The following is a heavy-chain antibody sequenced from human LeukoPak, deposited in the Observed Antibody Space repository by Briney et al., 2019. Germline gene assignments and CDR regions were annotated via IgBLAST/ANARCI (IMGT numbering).Heavy chain of an antibody. D-gene: IGHD6-19*01. CDR1: GASIRSYY. Sequence: SETLSLTCTVSGASIRSYYWSWIRQPAGKGLEWIGRIYSSGSTNYNPSLKGRISMSADMSKNQFSLKLTSVTAADTAVYYCARGYSSGWQDYWGQGTLVTVSS. V-gene: IGHV4-4*07. J-gene: IGHJ4*02. CDR2: IYSSGST. CDR3: ARGYSSGWQDY.